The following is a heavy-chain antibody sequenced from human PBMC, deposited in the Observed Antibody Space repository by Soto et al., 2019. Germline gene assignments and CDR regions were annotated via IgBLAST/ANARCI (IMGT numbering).Heavy chain of an antibody. CDR1: GGSISSGGYY. V-gene: IGHV4-31*03. Sequence: PSETLSLTCTVSGGSISSGGYYWSWIRQHPGKGLEWIGYIYYSGSTYYNPSLKSRVTISVDTSKNQFSLKLSSVTAADTAVYYCARAGGEILTARVSVDYYYYGMDVWGQGTTVTVSS. D-gene: IGHD3-9*01. CDR2: IYYSGST. CDR3: ARAGGEILTARVSVDYYYYGMDV. J-gene: IGHJ6*02.